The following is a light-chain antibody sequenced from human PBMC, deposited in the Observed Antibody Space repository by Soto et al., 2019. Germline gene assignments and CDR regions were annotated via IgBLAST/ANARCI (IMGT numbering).Light chain of an antibody. Sequence: EIVLTQSPGTLSLSPGERATVSCRASQSVSNNYLAWYQQKPGQAPRLLIYGASNRATGIPDRFSGSGSGTDFTLTISRLEPKDFAVYYCQQYGSSGTFGQGTKVDI. CDR3: QQYGSSGT. J-gene: IGKJ1*01. V-gene: IGKV3-20*01. CDR1: QSVSNNY. CDR2: GAS.